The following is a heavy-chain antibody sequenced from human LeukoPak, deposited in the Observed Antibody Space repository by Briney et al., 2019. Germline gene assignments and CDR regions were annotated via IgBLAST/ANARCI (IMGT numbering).Heavy chain of an antibody. Sequence: GASVTVSFKASGYTFTSYDINWVRQAPGQGLEWMGWMNPNSGNTGYAQKFQGRVTMTRNTSISTAYMELSSLRSEDTAVYYCARDGCPTTKSGCVGNWFDPWGQGTLVTVSS. CDR2: MNPNSGNT. J-gene: IGHJ5*02. CDR1: GYTFTSYD. D-gene: IGHD1-26*01. V-gene: IGHV1-8*01. CDR3: ARDGCPTTKSGCVGNWFDP.